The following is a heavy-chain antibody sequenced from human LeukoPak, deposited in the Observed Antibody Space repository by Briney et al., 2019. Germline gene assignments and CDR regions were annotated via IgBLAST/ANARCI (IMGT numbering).Heavy chain of an antibody. D-gene: IGHD5-12*01. CDR2: IYYSGST. J-gene: IGHJ5*02. Sequence: PSETLSLTCTVSGGSISSSSYYWGWIRQPPGKGLEWIGSIYYSGSTYYNPSLKSRVTISVDRSKNQFSLKLSSVTAADTAVYYCARVEDSGYDYRGWFDPWGQGTLVTVSS. CDR1: GGSISSSSYY. V-gene: IGHV4-39*07. CDR3: ARVEDSGYDYRGWFDP.